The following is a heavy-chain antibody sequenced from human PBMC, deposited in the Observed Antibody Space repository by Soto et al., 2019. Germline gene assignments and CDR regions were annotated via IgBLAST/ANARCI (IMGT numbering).Heavy chain of an antibody. Sequence: ASVKVSCKVSGYTLTELSMHWVRQAPGKGLEWMGGFDPEDGETIYAQKFQGRVTMTEDTSTDTAYMELSSLRSEDTAVYYCATDTPNQYYDILTGYYKAIDYWGQGTLVNVSS. CDR2: FDPEDGET. V-gene: IGHV1-24*01. CDR1: GYTLTELS. J-gene: IGHJ4*02. CDR3: ATDTPNQYYDILTGYYKAIDY. D-gene: IGHD3-9*01.